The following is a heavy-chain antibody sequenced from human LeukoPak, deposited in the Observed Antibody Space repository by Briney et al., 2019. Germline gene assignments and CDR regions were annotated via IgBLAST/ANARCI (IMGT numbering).Heavy chain of an antibody. V-gene: IGHV3-30*18. CDR2: ISHDGSTK. CDR1: GFIFSNFG. Sequence: GRSLRLSCAASGFIFSNFGMHWVRQAPGKGLEWVAVISHDGSTKFYADSVKGRFTISRDNSKNTLDLQMFSLRPEDTAVYYCAKEPTPYSSGWYFHHWGQGTLVTVSS. CDR3: AKEPTPYSSGWYFHH. J-gene: IGHJ1*01. D-gene: IGHD6-25*01.